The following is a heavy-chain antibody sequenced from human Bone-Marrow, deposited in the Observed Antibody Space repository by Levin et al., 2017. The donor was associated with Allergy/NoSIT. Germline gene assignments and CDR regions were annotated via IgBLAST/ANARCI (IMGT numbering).Heavy chain of an antibody. J-gene: IGHJ3*02. CDR3: ARPSVGATTDDAFDI. CDR2: INPNSGGT. D-gene: IGHD1-26*01. V-gene: IGHV1-2*02. Sequence: ASVKVSCKASGYTFTGYYMHWVRQAPGQGLEWMGWINPNSGGTNYAQKFQGRVTMTRDTSISTAYMELSRLRSDDTAVYYCARPSVGATTDDAFDIWGQGTMVTVSS. CDR1: GYTFTGYY.